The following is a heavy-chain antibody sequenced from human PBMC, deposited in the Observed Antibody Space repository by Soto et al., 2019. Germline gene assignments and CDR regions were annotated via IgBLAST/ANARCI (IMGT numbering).Heavy chain of an antibody. D-gene: IGHD2-2*01. CDR3: ARAGCSSTTCYDSPPYFDL. CDR1: GFTVSSNY. CDR2: IYSGGST. Sequence: EEQLVESGGGLVQPGGSLRLSCAASGFTVSSNYMSWVRQAPGKGLEWVSVIYSGGSTYYADSVKGRFIISRDNSKNTLHLQMNSLRAEDTAVYYCARAGCSSTTCYDSPPYFDLWGRGTLVTVSS. J-gene: IGHJ2*01. V-gene: IGHV3-66*01.